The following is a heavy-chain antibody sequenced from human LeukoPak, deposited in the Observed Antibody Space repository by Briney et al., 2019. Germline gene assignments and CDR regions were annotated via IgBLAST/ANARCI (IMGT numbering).Heavy chain of an antibody. CDR2: ISGGGETI. D-gene: IGHD6-13*01. CDR3: ARGSAWSSSWFEVYYFDY. Sequence: GGSLRLSCAASGFTFVSYAMSWVRQAPGKGLEWVSAISGGGETIYYGDSVKGRFAISRDNSKNTLYLQMNGLRAEDTAIYYCARGSAWSSSWFEVYYFDYWGQGTLVTVSS. CDR1: GFTFVSYA. V-gene: IGHV3-23*01. J-gene: IGHJ4*02.